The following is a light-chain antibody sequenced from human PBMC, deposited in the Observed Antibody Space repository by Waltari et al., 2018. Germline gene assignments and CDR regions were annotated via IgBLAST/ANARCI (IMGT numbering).Light chain of an antibody. V-gene: IGKV1-39*01. CDR1: QSISSY. Sequence: DIQMTQSPSSLSASVGDRVTITCRPSQSISSYLNWYQQKPGKAPKILIYGTSSLQSGVSARFSGSGSGTDFTLTISSLQPEDFATYYCQQSYSTPLTCGGGTKVEIK. CDR2: GTS. CDR3: QQSYSTPLT. J-gene: IGKJ4*01.